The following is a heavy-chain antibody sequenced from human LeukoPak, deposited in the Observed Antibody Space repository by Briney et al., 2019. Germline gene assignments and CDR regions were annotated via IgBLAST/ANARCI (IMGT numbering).Heavy chain of an antibody. V-gene: IGHV1-18*01. D-gene: IGHD3-22*01. J-gene: IGHJ4*02. CDR2: ISAYSGNT. Sequence: GGSVKVSCKASGYTFTSYGISWVRQAPGQGLEWMGWISAYSGNTNYAQKLQGRVTMTTDTSTSTAYMELRSLRSDDTAVYYCARGGGGTNALSRPTYCYDSSGLWYFDYWGQGTLVTVSS. CDR1: GYTFTSYG. CDR3: ARGGGGTNALSRPTYCYDSSGLWYFDY.